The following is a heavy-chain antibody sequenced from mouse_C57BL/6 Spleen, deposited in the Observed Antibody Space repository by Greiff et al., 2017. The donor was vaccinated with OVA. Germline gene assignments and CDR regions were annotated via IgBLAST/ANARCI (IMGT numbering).Heavy chain of an antibody. CDR2: IDPENGDT. CDR3: TTPSRTAQAPFAY. CDR1: GFNIKDDY. J-gene: IGHJ3*01. Sequence: VQLQQSGAELVRPGASVKLSCTASGFNIKDDYMHWVKQRPEQGLEWIGWIDPENGDTEYASKFQGKATITADTSSNTAYLQLSSLTSEDTAVYYCTTPSRTAQAPFAYWGQGTLVTVSA. V-gene: IGHV14-4*01. D-gene: IGHD3-2*02.